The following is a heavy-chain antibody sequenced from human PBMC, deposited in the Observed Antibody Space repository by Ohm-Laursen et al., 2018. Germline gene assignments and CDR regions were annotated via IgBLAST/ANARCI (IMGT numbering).Heavy chain of an antibody. CDR3: ARGAYSSGWYLDYYYGMDV. D-gene: IGHD6-19*01. Sequence: ASAKVSCKASGYTFTSYDINWVRQATGQGLEWMGWMNPNSGNTGYAQKFQGRVTMTRNTSISTAYMELSSLRSEDTAVYYCARGAYSSGWYLDYYYGMDVWGQGTTVTVSS. CDR2: MNPNSGNT. J-gene: IGHJ6*02. CDR1: GYTFTSYD. V-gene: IGHV1-8*01.